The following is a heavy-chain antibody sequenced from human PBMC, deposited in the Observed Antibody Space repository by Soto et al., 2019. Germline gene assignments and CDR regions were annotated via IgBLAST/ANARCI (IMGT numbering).Heavy chain of an antibody. J-gene: IGHJ5*02. D-gene: IGHD2-15*01. CDR1: GGSISSYY. CDR3: ARRIRADYCSGGSCYSNGGWFDP. V-gene: IGHV4-59*08. Sequence: SETLSLTCTVSGGSISSYYWSWIRQPPGKGLEWIGYIYYSGSTNYNPSLKSRVTISVDTSKNQFSLKLSSVTAADTAVYYCARRIRADYCSGGSCYSNGGWFDPWGQGTLVTVSS. CDR2: IYYSGST.